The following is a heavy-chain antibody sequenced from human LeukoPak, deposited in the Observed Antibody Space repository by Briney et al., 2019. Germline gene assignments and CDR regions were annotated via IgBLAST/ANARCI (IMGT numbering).Heavy chain of an antibody. CDR2: ISWNSGSI. D-gene: IGHD6-19*01. Sequence: PGRSLRLSCTASGFTFDDYAMHWVRQAPGKGLEWVSGISWNSGSIGYADSVRGRLTISRDNAKNSLFLQMNSLRAEDTALYYCAKDGGSSGSEEFDFWGQGTLVTVSS. V-gene: IGHV3-9*01. CDR3: AKDGGSSGSEEFDF. CDR1: GFTFDDYA. J-gene: IGHJ4*02.